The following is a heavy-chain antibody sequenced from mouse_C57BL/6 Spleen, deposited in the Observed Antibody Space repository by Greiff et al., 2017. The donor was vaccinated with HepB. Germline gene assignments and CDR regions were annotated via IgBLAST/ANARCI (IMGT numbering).Heavy chain of an antibody. D-gene: IGHD5-5*01. CDR3: ARENGLPFAY. CDR1: GFTFSDYG. V-gene: IGHV5-17*01. CDR2: ISSGSSTI. Sequence: VQLKESGGGLVKPGGSLKLSCAASGFTFSDYGMHWVRQAPEKGLEWVAYISSGSSTIYYADTVKGRFTISRDNAKNTLFLQMTSLRSEDTAMYYCARENGLPFAYWGQGTLVTVSA. J-gene: IGHJ3*01.